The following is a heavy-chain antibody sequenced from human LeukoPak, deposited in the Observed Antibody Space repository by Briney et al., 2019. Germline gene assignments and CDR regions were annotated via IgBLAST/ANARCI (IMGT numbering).Heavy chain of an antibody. D-gene: IGHD3-10*01. CDR1: GFTFSNYG. Sequence: GGSLRLSCAASGFTFSNYGMHWVRQAPGKGLEWVAFIQYDGSNKYYGNSVKGRFTISRDTSKNTLYLQMNSLRAEDTAVYYCAKEHGSGSYFDYWGQGTLVTVSS. J-gene: IGHJ4*02. CDR2: IQYDGSNK. V-gene: IGHV3-30*02. CDR3: AKEHGSGSYFDY.